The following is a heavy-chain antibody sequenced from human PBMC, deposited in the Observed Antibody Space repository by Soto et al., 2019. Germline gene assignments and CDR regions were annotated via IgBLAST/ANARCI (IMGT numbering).Heavy chain of an antibody. Sequence: QVQLQQWGAGLLKPSETLSLTCAVYGGSFSGYYWSWIRQPPGKGLEWIGEINHSGSTNYNPSPKSRVTLSVDTSKNQFSLKLSPVTAADTAVYYCARGGGYCSGGSCYRFLNWFDPWGQGTLVTVSS. D-gene: IGHD2-15*01. CDR2: INHSGST. J-gene: IGHJ5*02. CDR1: GGSFSGYY. CDR3: ARGGGYCSGGSCYRFLNWFDP. V-gene: IGHV4-34*01.